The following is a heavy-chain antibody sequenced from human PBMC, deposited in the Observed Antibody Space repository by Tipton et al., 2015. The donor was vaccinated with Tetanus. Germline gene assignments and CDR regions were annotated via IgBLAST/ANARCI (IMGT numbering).Heavy chain of an antibody. D-gene: IGHD2-8*02. CDR3: AREDCTGGVCNFDF. J-gene: IGHJ4*02. Sequence: QLVQSGGEVKKPGESLKISCKGSGYIFNNYWIGWVRQKPGKGLEWMGNIYPGDSDTRYSPSFQGQVTNSVDKSINTAYLQSSGLKAWDTSMFYCAREDCTGGVCNFDFWGRGALVTVAS. V-gene: IGHV5-51*01. CDR1: GYIFNNYW. CDR2: IYPGDSDT.